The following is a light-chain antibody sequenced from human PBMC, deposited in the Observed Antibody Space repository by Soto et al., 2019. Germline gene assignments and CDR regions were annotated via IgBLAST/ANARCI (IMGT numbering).Light chain of an antibody. CDR1: QSFSSN. CDR2: GAS. J-gene: IGKJ1*01. CDR3: QQYNTLWT. V-gene: IGKV3-15*01. Sequence: EAVMTQSPATLSVSPGERATLSCRASQSFSSNLAWYQQKPGQAPRLLIHGASTRATGIPARFSGSGSGTEFTLTISSLQPDDSATYYCQQYNTLWTFGQGTKVDIK.